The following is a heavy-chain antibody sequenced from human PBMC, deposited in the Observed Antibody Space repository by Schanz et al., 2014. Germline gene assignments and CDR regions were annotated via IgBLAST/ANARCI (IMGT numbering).Heavy chain of an antibody. Sequence: DLLESGGGLVQPGGSLRLSCAASGFTFSNHALSWVRQAPGKGLEWVSGIGGSGDSTHYADSVKGRFIISRDNSKNTLYLQVNSLRAEDTAVYYCAKHVRSLTGNDYWGQGTLVTVSS. CDR1: GFTFSNHA. J-gene: IGHJ4*02. CDR3: AKHVRSLTGNDY. V-gene: IGHV3-23*01. D-gene: IGHD3-9*01. CDR2: IGGSGDST.